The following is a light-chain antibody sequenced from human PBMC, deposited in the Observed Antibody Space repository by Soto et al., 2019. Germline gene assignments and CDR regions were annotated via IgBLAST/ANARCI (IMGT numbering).Light chain of an antibody. J-gene: IGKJ4*01. CDR2: GAS. CDR3: QQYGNSPRLT. CDR1: QSVSSGY. V-gene: IGKV3-20*01. Sequence: EIMLTQSPGTLSLSPGERATLSCRASQSVSSGYLAWYQQKPGQAPRLLMYGASSRATGIPDRCSGSGSGTDFTLTISRLEPEDFAIYYCQQYGNSPRLTFGGGTKVEIK.